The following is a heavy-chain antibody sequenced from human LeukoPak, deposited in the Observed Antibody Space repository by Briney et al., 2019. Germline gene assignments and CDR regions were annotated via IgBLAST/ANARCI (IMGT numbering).Heavy chain of an antibody. D-gene: IGHD2-21*02. CDR3: ARGRLSYCGGDCYSGYFDY. CDR2: IYPGDSDT. V-gene: IGHV5-51*01. Sequence: HGESLKISCKGSGYSFTSYWIGWVRQMPGKGLEWMGIIYPGDSDTRYSPSFQGQVTISADKSISTAYLQWSSLKASDTAMYYCARGRLSYCGGDCYSGYFDYWGQGTLVTVS. J-gene: IGHJ4*02. CDR1: GYSFTSYW.